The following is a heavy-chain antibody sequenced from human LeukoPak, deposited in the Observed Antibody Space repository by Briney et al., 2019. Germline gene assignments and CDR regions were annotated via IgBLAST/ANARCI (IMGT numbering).Heavy chain of an antibody. CDR1: GGSISTYY. Sequence: SETLSLTCTVSGGSISTYYWSWIRQPPGKGLEWIGYIYYSGTTNYNPSLKSRVTISVDTSKNQFSLRLTSVTAADTAVYYCAKDRVTTRVNWFDPWGQGTLVTVSS. CDR3: AKDRVTTRVNWFDP. D-gene: IGHD4-17*01. J-gene: IGHJ5*02. CDR2: IYYSGTT. V-gene: IGHV4-59*01.